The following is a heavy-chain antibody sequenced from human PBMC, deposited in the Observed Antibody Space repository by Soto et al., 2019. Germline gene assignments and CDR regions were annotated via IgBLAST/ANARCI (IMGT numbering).Heavy chain of an antibody. D-gene: IGHD3-3*01. J-gene: IGHJ6*02. CDR3: TTSSDTIFGVVIMEWYYYGMDV. CDR2: IKSKTDGGTT. CDR1: GFTFSNAW. V-gene: IGHV3-15*07. Sequence: EVQLVESGGGLVKPGGSLRLSCAASGFTFSNAWMNWVRQAPGKGLEWVGRIKSKTDGGTTDYAAPVKGRFTISRDDSKNTLYLKMNSLKTEDTAVYYCTTSSDTIFGVVIMEWYYYGMDVWGQGTTVTVSS.